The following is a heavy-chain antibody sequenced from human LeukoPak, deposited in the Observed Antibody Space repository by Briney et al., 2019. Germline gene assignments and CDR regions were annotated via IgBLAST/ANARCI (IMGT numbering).Heavy chain of an antibody. D-gene: IGHD4-17*01. CDR2: ISSSSSYI. CDR1: GFTFSSYS. CDR3: ARRDYGDSGYFHY. J-gene: IGHJ4*02. V-gene: IGHV3-21*01. Sequence: GGSLRLSCAASGFTFSSYSMNWVRQAPGKGLEGVSSISSSSSYIYYADSVKGRFTISRDNAKNSLYLQMNSLRAEDTAVYYCARRDYGDSGYFHYWGQGTLVTVSS.